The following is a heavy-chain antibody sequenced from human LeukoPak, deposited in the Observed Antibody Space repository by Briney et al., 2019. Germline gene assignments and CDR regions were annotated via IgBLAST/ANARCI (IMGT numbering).Heavy chain of an antibody. D-gene: IGHD1-14*01. CDR1: GLTFSRFW. CDR3: ATLSYRRFDY. V-gene: IGHV3-7*01. CDR2: INEDGNEK. J-gene: IGHJ4*02. Sequence: PGGSLRLSCAASGLTFSRFWMTWIRQAPGKGLEWVATINEDGNEKWYADSVKGRFTISRDNARNSLYLQMNSLRAEDTAVYYCATLSYRRFDYWGQGALVTVSS.